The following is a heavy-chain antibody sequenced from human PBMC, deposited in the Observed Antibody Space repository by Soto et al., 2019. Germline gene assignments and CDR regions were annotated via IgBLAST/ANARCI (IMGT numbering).Heavy chain of an antibody. Sequence: QITLKESGPTLVKPTQTLTLTCTFSGFSLSTSGVAVGCIRQSPGKALEWLSVIYWDDDNRSSPSLRNRLTITKHTSKNQVVLTMTNLDPVDTATYYCAHRDRASGGLFDHWGHGILVTVSS. CDR2: IYWDDDN. CDR1: GFSLSTSGVA. D-gene: IGHD3-10*01. V-gene: IGHV2-5*02. CDR3: AHRDRASGGLFDH. J-gene: IGHJ4*01.